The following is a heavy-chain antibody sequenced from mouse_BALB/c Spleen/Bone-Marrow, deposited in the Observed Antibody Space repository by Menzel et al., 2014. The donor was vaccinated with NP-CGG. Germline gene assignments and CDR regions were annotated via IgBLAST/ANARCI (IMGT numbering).Heavy chain of an antibody. CDR1: GFVFSSYD. V-gene: IGHV5-9*02. CDR2: ISSGGSYT. CDR3: ARRVVEVRRALDC. J-gene: IGHJ4*01. Sequence: EVQLVESGGGLVKPGGSLKLSCAASGFVFSSYDMSWVRQTPEKRLEWVATISSGGSYTYYPDSEKGRSPTSRDNARNTLYLQMSSLRSEDTALYCGARRVVEVRRALDCWGQGTSVPVSS. D-gene: IGHD2-14*01.